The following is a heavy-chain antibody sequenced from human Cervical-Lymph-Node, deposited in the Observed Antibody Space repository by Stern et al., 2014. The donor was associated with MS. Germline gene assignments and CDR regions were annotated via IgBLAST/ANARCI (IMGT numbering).Heavy chain of an antibody. Sequence: QVQLQESGPGLVKPSETLSLTCTVSGGSITSSSHYWGWIRQPPGKGLEWIGNIYYTGETYYNPSLKSRVTITIDTSRDHFSLKRSSVTAADTAVFYCARIAGGYLYYYGMDVWGQGTTVTVSS. V-gene: IGHV4-39*01. J-gene: IGHJ6*02. CDR1: GGSITSSSHY. CDR2: IYYTGET. D-gene: IGHD3-16*01. CDR3: ARIAGGYLYYYGMDV.